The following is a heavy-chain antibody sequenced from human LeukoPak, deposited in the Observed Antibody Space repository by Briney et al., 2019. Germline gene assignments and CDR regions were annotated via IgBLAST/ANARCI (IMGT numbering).Heavy chain of an antibody. Sequence: SQTLSLTCAISGDSVSSNIAAWNWITQSPSRGLEWLGSTYHRSQWYNDYAVSVKVRLIINPDTSKNPFSLQLNSVTPEDTAVYYCARAFGSGSYLYFWGQGTLVTVSS. D-gene: IGHD3-10*01. J-gene: IGHJ4*02. V-gene: IGHV6-1*01. CDR1: GDSVSSNIAA. CDR2: TYHRSQWYN. CDR3: ARAFGSGSYLYF.